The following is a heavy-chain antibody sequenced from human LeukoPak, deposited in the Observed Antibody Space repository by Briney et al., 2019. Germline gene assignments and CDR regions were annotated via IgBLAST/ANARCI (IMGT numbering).Heavy chain of an antibody. Sequence: GGSLRLSCTASGSTLSSYAMSWVRQAPGEGLEWVSTISGSADNTNYAEAVKGRFTISRDNSKNTIYLQMNSLRAEDTAVYYCAKQGFGCWGQGTLVTVSS. CDR3: AKQGFGC. V-gene: IGHV3-23*01. CDR1: GSTLSSYA. J-gene: IGHJ4*02. CDR2: ISGSADNT.